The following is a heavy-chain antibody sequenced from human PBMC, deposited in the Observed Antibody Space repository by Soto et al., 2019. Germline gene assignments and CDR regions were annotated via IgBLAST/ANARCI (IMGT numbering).Heavy chain of an antibody. CDR3: ARVVGDIGPWVDS. J-gene: IGHJ5*01. V-gene: IGHV1-18*01. CDR2: ISAYNGNT. Sequence: QVQLEQSGAEVKKPGASVKVSCKASGYTFTSYGLSWVRQAPGQGLEWMGRISAYNGNTNYAQKLQGRLTMTTDTSTSRAYMQLRSLRSDDTAVEYCARVVGDIGPWVDSWGQGTLVTVSS. CDR1: GYTFTSYG. D-gene: IGHD1-26*01.